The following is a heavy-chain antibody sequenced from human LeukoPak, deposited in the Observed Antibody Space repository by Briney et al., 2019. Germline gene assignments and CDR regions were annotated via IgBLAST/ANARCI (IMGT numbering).Heavy chain of an antibody. D-gene: IGHD6-19*01. J-gene: IGHJ1*01. CDR2: IDDDGTDT. Sequence: PGGSLRLSCVASGFTSGNYWMHWVRQAPGKGPEWVSRIDDDGTDTHYADSVKGRFTISRDNSKNTLYLQMNSLRAEDTAVYYCANDLGGQWLAYEYFQHWGQGTLVTVSS. V-gene: IGHV3-74*01. CDR3: ANDLGGQWLAYEYFQH. CDR1: GFTSGNYW.